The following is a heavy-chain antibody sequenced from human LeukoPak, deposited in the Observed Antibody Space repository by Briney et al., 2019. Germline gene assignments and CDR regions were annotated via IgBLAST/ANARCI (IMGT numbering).Heavy chain of an antibody. CDR3: ARGESDGYYYDSSGWDFDY. V-gene: IGHV4-61*02. J-gene: IGHJ4*02. Sequence: SETLSLTCTVSGGSINSGSYYWSWIRQPAGKGLEWIGRIYTSGSTNYNPSLKSRVTISVDTSKNQFSLKLSSVTAADTAVYYCARGESDGYYYDSSGWDFDYWGQGTLVTVSS. CDR1: GGSINSGSYY. D-gene: IGHD3-22*01. CDR2: IYTSGST.